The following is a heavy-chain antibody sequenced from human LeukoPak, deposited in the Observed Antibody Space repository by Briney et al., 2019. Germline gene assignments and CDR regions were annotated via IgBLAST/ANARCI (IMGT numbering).Heavy chain of an antibody. Sequence: GGSLRLSCAASGFTVSSNYMSWVRQAPGKGLEWVSVIYSGGSTYYADSVKGRFTISRDNSKNTLYLQMNSLRAEDTAVYYCAREVTMKAFDIWGQGTMVTVSS. CDR1: GFTVSSNY. CDR3: AREVTMKAFDI. CDR2: IYSGGST. D-gene: IGHD3-22*01. V-gene: IGHV3-53*01. J-gene: IGHJ3*02.